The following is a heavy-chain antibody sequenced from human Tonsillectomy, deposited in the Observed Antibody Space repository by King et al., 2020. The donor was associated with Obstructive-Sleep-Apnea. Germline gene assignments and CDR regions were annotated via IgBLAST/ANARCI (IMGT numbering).Heavy chain of an antibody. V-gene: IGHV3-43*01. CDR2: ISWDGGST. CDR1: GFTFDDYT. J-gene: IGHJ4*01. CDR3: AKDDGYGGNSVDY. D-gene: IGHD4-23*01. Sequence: VQLVESGGVVVQPGGSLRLSCAASGFTFDDYTMHWVRHAPGKGLEWVSLISWDGGSTYYADSVKGRFTISRDNSKNSLYLQMNSLRTEDTALYYCAKDDGYGGNSVDYWGHGTLVTVSS.